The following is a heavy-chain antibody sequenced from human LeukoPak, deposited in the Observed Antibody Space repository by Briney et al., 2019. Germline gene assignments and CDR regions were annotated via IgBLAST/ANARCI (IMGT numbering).Heavy chain of an antibody. CDR2: INPSGGST. CDR1: GFTFSNYA. V-gene: IGHV3-23*01. Sequence: GGSLRLSCAASGFTFSNYAMNWVRQAPGRGLEWVSGINPSGGSTYYADSVKGRFTISRDNSKNTLYLQMNSLRAEDTALYFCAKALSHSYFDFWGQGTLVTVSA. CDR3: AKALSHSYFDF. J-gene: IGHJ4*02.